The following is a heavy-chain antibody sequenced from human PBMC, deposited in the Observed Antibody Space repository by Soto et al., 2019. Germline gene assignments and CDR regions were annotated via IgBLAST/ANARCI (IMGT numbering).Heavy chain of an antibody. CDR3: ARDWGIAATQPLYGMDV. CDR2: ISYDGSNK. V-gene: IGHV3-30-3*01. D-gene: IGHD6-13*01. CDR1: GFTFNTYA. J-gene: IGHJ6*02. Sequence: QVQLVESGGGVVQPGRSLRLSCAASGFTFNTYAIHWVRQAPGKGLEWVAVISYDGSNKYYADSVKGRFTISRDNSKNTLYLQMNSLRAEDTAVYYCARDWGIAATQPLYGMDVWGQGTTVTVSS.